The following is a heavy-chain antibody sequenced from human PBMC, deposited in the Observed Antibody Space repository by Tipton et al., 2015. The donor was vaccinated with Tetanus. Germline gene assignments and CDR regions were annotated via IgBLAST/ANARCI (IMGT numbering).Heavy chain of an antibody. Sequence: TLSLTCAVYGGSFSGYYWSWIRQPPGKGLEWIGEINHSGSTNYNPSLKSRVTISVDTSKNQFSLKLSSVTAADTAVYYCARGWLQGYDYWGQGTLVTVSS. J-gene: IGHJ4*02. CDR1: GGSFSGYY. CDR2: INHSGST. CDR3: ARGWLQGYDY. V-gene: IGHV4-34*01. D-gene: IGHD5-24*01.